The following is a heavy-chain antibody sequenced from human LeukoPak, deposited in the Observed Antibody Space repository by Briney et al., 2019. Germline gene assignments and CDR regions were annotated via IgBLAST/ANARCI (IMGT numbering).Heavy chain of an antibody. CDR2: IYYSGIT. J-gene: IGHJ4*02. CDR1: GGSISSGGSC. D-gene: IGHD3-10*01. CDR3: ARDAFYGSGSYSYFDY. Sequence: SQTLSLTCTVSGGSISSGGSCWRWIRQHPGKGLEWIGYIYYSGITYYNPSLKSRVTISVDTSKNQFSLKLSSVTAADTAVYYCARDAFYGSGSYSYFDYWGQGALVTVSS. V-gene: IGHV4-31*03.